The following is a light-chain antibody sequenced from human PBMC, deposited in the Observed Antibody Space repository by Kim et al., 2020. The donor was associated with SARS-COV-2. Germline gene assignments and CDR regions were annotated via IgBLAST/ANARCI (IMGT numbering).Light chain of an antibody. Sequence: QSITISCTGTSSDVGGYNYVSWYQQHPGKAPKVIIYDVSTRPSGVSYRFSGAKSGNTASLTISGLQADDEADYYCSSYTRSSTNYVFGTGTKVTVL. J-gene: IGLJ1*01. CDR1: SSDVGGYNY. CDR2: DVS. V-gene: IGLV2-14*03. CDR3: SSYTRSSTNYV.